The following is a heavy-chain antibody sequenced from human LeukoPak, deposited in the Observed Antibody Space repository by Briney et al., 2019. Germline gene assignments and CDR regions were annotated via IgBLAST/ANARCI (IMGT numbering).Heavy chain of an antibody. D-gene: IGHD6-19*01. J-gene: IGHJ6*03. CDR3: AKGAPRIAVAGKGYYYYYMDV. CDR2: ISSSGSTI. V-gene: IGHV3-48*03. CDR1: GFTFSSYE. Sequence: GGSLRLSCAASGFTFSSYEMNWVRQAPGKGLEWVSYISSSGSTIYYADSVKGRFTISRDNSKNTLYLQMNSLRAEDTAVYYCAKGAPRIAVAGKGYYYYYMDVWGKGTTVTISS.